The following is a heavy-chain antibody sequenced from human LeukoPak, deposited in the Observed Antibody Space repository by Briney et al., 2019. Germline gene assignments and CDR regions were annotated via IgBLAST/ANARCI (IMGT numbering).Heavy chain of an antibody. V-gene: IGHV4-59*01. CDR1: VVSIRSYY. D-gene: IGHD3-10*01. Sequence: PSGTLSLTCTVSVVSIRSYYWNWIREPPGKGLGWIGYMSYSGSTNYNPSLKSRVTILVDASKNLFALKLSSVTAAGTAVYYCARRMAFGGYLDYGGQGTQVTVSS. CDR2: MSYSGST. CDR3: ARRMAFGGYLDY. J-gene: IGHJ4*02.